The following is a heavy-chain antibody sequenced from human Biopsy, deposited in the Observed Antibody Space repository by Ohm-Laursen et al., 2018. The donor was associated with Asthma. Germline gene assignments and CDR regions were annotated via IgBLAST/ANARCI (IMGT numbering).Heavy chain of an antibody. V-gene: IGHV1-2*02. CDR1: GYTFTGYY. J-gene: IGHJ4*02. CDR3: ARSFVLGIPDY. CDR2: INPNSGGT. D-gene: IGHD2-21*01. Sequence: PSVSASCQAYGYTFTGYYMHWVRQAPGQGLEWMGWINPNSGGTNYAQKFQGRDTMTRDTSISTAYMELSRLRSDDTAVYYCARSFVLGIPDYWGQGTLVTVSS.